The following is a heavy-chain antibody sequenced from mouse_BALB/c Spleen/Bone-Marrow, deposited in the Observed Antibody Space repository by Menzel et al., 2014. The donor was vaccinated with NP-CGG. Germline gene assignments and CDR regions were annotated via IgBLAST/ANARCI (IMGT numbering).Heavy chain of an antibody. Sequence: EVKLMESGGGLVQPGGSLRLSCATSGFTFTDYYMNWVRQPPGKALEWLGFIRNKANGNTTEYSASVKSRFTISRDNSQNILYLQMNTLRVDDSATYYCARDKGRVFFDYWGQGTTLTVSS. CDR2: IRNKANGNTT. CDR3: ARDKGRVFFDY. V-gene: IGHV7-3*02. CDR1: GFTFTDYY. J-gene: IGHJ2*01.